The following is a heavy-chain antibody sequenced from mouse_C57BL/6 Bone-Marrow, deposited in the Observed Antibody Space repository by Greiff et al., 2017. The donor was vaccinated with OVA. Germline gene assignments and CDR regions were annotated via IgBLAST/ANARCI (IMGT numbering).Heavy chain of an antibody. CDR3: ARRGYDDGYY. V-gene: IGHV1-64*01. J-gene: IGHJ2*01. CDR1: GYTFTSYW. Sequence: QVQLQQPGAELVKPGASVKLSCKASGYTFTSYWMHWVKQRPGQGLEWIGLIHPNSGSTNYNEKFKSKATLTVDKSSSTAYMQRSSLTSEDSEVYYCARRGYDDGYYWGQGTTLTVSS. D-gene: IGHD2-3*01. CDR2: IHPNSGST.